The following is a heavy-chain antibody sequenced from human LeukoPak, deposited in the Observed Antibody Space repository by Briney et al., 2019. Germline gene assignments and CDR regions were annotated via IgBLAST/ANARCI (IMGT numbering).Heavy chain of an antibody. CDR2: INHSGST. Sequence: SETLSLTCAVYGGSFSGYYWSWIRQPPGKGLKWIGEINHSGSTNYNPSLKSRVTISVDTSKNQFSLKLSSVTAADTAVYYCARRAYYYDSSGYYWSYFDYWGQGTLVTVSS. CDR3: ARRAYYYDSSGYYWSYFDY. D-gene: IGHD3-22*01. CDR1: GGSFSGYY. J-gene: IGHJ4*02. V-gene: IGHV4-34*01.